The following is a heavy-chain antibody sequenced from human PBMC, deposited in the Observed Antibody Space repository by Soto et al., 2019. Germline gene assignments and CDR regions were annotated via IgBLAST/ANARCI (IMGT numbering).Heavy chain of an antibody. CDR3: AKARGITIFGLVPPLFDY. J-gene: IGHJ4*02. V-gene: IGHV3-23*01. Sequence: EVQLLESGGGLVQPGGSLRLSCAASGFTFSSYAMSWVRQAPGKGLEWVSAISGSGGSTYYADSVKGRFTISRDNSKNSLYLQMNRLRAEDTAVYYCAKARGITIFGLVPPLFDYWGQGTLVTVSS. CDR1: GFTFSSYA. D-gene: IGHD3-3*01. CDR2: ISGSGGST.